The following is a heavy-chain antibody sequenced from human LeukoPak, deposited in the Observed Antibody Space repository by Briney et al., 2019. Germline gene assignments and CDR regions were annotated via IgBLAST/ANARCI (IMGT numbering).Heavy chain of an antibody. CDR2: IYSSGST. D-gene: IGHD5-12*01. CDR1: GGSISSGTYY. V-gene: IGHV4-61*02. Sequence: PSETLSLTCTVSGGSISSGTYYWSWIRQPAGKGLEWIGRIYSSGSTNYNPPLKSRVTISVDTSKNQFSLKLTSVTAADTAVYYCARESSGYDFTYHYYYMDVWGKGTTVTVSS. J-gene: IGHJ6*03. CDR3: ARESSGYDFTYHYYYMDV.